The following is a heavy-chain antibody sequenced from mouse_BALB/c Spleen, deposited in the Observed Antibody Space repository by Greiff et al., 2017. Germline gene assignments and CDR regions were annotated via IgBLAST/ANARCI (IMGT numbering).Heavy chain of an antibody. CDR2: IYPGDGDT. V-gene: IGHV1-80*01. J-gene: IGHJ4*01. Sequence: VQLQESGAELVRPGSSVKISCKASGYAFSSYWMNWVKQRPGQGLEWIGQIYPGDGDTNYNGKFKGKATLTSDKSSSTAYMELSSLTSEDSAVYYCASSTTVGYAMDYWGQGTSVTVSS. CDR1: GYAFSSYW. CDR3: ASSTTVGYAMDY. D-gene: IGHD1-1*01.